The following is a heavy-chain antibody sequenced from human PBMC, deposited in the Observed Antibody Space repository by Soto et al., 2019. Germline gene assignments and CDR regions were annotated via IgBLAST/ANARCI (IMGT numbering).Heavy chain of an antibody. Sequence: SETLSLTCAVYGGSFGGYYWSWIRQPPGKGLEWIGEINHSGSTNYNPSLKSRVTISVDTSKNQFSLKLSSVTAADTAVYYCARVGYCSGGSCYAVPGGSYYYYYMDVWGKGTTVTVSS. J-gene: IGHJ6*03. CDR2: INHSGST. V-gene: IGHV4-34*01. CDR3: ARVGYCSGGSCYAVPGGSYYYYYMDV. CDR1: GGSFGGYY. D-gene: IGHD2-15*01.